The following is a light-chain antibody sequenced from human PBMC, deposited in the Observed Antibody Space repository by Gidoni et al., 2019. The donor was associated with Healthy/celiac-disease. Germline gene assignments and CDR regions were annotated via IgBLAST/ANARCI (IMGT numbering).Light chain of an antibody. V-gene: IGKV3-11*01. Sequence: EIVLTQSPATLSLSPGERATLSCRASQSVSSYLAWYQQKPGQPPSLLIYDASNRATGIPARFSGSGSGTDFTLTISSLEPEDFAVYSCQQRSNWPLTFGGGTKVEIK. CDR2: DAS. CDR1: QSVSSY. J-gene: IGKJ4*01. CDR3: QQRSNWPLT.